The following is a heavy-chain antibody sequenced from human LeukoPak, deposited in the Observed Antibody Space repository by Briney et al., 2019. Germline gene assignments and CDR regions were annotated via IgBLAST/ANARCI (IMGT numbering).Heavy chain of an antibody. CDR3: ARDSGSYYGMDV. CDR2: ISGSGGST. D-gene: IGHD6-25*01. CDR1: GFTFSSYA. Sequence: GGSLRLSCAASGFTFSSYAMSWVRQAPGKGLEWVSAISGSGGSTYYADSVKGRFTISRHNFKNTLYLQMNSLRAEDTAVYYCARDSGSYYGMDVWGQGTTVTVSS. J-gene: IGHJ6*02. V-gene: IGHV3-23*01.